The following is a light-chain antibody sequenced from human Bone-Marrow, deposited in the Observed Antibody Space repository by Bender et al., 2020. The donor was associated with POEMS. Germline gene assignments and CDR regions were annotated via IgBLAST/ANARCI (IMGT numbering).Light chain of an antibody. V-gene: IGLV2-14*01. CDR3: SSFTNRSPPVV. J-gene: IGLJ2*01. CDR2: DVS. Sequence: QSALTQPASVSGSPGQSLTISCTGTSSDIGGYNYVSWYQQHPGRAPKLIIYDVSSRPSGVSNRFSGSKAGNTASLTISGLQAEDEADYFCSSFTNRSPPVVFGGGTTLTVL. CDR1: SSDIGGYNY.